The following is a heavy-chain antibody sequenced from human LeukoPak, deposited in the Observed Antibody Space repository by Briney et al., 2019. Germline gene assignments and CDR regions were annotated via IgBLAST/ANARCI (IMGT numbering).Heavy chain of an antibody. D-gene: IGHD2-15*01. CDR1: GYIFTFSG. CDR3: ARDGSRYCSGGSCYSYY. J-gene: IGHJ4*02. CDR2: ISSYDGNT. Sequence: ASVKVSCKASGYIFTFSGISWVRQAPGQGLEWMGWISSYDGNTTYKETLQDRVTMTRDTSTSTAYMELRSLRSDDTAVYYCARDGSRYCSGGSCYSYYWGQGTLVTVSS. V-gene: IGHV1-18*01.